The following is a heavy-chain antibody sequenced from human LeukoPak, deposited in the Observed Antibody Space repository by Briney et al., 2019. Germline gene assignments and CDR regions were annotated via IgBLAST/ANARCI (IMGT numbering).Heavy chain of an antibody. J-gene: IGHJ3*02. CDR1: SGSISGYY. V-gene: IGHV4-59*01. Sequence: SETLSLTCTVSSGSISGYYLSWIRQPPGTGLEWIGYIHSSGSTNYNPPLKSRVTMSADTSKNQFSLKLSSVTAADTAVYYCASLDTLRYAFDIWGQGTMVTVSS. CDR3: ASLDTLRYAFDI. D-gene: IGHD4-17*01. CDR2: IHSSGST.